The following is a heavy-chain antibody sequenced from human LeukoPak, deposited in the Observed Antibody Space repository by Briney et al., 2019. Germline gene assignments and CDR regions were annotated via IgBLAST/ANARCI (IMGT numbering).Heavy chain of an antibody. Sequence: AGGSLRLSCAVSGFTFSSYEMNSVRQAPGKGLEWVSKISSSGSAIHYADSVKGRFTISRDNAKSTLYLQMNSLRAEDTAVYYCARGGSLGYWGQGTLVTVST. V-gene: IGHV3-48*03. J-gene: IGHJ4*02. CDR3: ARGGSLGY. CDR2: ISSSGSAI. D-gene: IGHD6-19*01. CDR1: GFTFSSYE.